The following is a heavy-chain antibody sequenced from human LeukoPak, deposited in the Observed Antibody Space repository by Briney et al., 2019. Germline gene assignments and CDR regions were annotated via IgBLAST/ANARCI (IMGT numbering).Heavy chain of an antibody. Sequence: ADTLSLSCAASGYSISSSNWWGWIQQPPGKGLEWIGYIYYSGSTYYTPSVKSRVTMSVDKSKNPFYLKLSTLTAVDTAVYYCARKEGHQNVFDYWGQGTLVTVSS. J-gene: IGHJ4*02. CDR3: ARKEGHQNVFDY. D-gene: IGHD1-1*01. V-gene: IGHV4-28*01. CDR2: IYYSGST. CDR1: GYSISSSNW.